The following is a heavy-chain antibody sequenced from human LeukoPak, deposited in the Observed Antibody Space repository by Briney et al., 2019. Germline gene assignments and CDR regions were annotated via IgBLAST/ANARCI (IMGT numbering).Heavy chain of an antibody. D-gene: IGHD3-22*01. J-gene: IGHJ4*02. Sequence: GGSLRLSCAASGFTFSTYSMNWVRQAPGKGLEWVSSISSSSSYIYYADSVKGRFTISRDNAKNSLYLQMNSLRAEDTAVYYCARDLLYYDSSGYYPLDYWGQGTLVTVSS. V-gene: IGHV3-21*01. CDR1: GFTFSTYS. CDR2: ISSSSSYI. CDR3: ARDLLYYDSSGYYPLDY.